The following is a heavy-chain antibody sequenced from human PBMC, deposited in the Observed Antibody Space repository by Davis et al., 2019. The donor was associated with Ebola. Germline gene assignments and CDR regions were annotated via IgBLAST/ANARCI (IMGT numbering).Heavy chain of an antibody. J-gene: IGHJ4*02. CDR1: GYTFTSYD. D-gene: IGHD4-17*01. Sequence: ASVKVSCKASGYTFTSYDINWVRQATGQGLEWMGWMNPNSGNTGYAQKFQGRVTMTRNTSISTAYMELSRLRSDDTAVYYCARVSGDYTTFDYWGQGTLVTVSS. CDR2: MNPNSGNT. V-gene: IGHV1-8*01. CDR3: ARVSGDYTTFDY.